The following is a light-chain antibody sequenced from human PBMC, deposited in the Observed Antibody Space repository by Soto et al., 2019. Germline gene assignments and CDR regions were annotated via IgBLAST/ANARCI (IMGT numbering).Light chain of an antibody. V-gene: IGKV3-15*01. J-gene: IGKJ1*01. CDR1: QSVGSS. CDR2: GAS. Sequence: EIVMTQSPSTLSVSPVERATLSFGAGQSVGSSLAWYQQKPGQAPRLLIYGASTRATGIPARFSGSGSGTEFTLTISSLQSEDFAVYYCQQYNNWPSTFGQGTKVDIK. CDR3: QQYNNWPST.